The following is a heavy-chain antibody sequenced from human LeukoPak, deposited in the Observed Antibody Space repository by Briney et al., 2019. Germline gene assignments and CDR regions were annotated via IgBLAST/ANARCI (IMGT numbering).Heavy chain of an antibody. CDR3: TRHTGLGYCSSTSCYGYDY. CDR2: IRCKANSYAT. CDR1: GFTFSGSA. V-gene: IGHV3-73*01. Sequence: GGSLRLSCAASGFTFSGSAMHWVRQASGKGLEWVGRIRCKANSYATAYAASVKGRFTISRDDSKNTAYLQMNSLKTEDTAVYYCTRHTGLGYCSSTSCYGYDYWGQGTLVTVSS. J-gene: IGHJ4*02. D-gene: IGHD2-2*01.